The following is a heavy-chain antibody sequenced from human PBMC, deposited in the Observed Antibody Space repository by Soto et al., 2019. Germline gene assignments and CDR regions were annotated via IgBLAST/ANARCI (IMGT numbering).Heavy chain of an antibody. D-gene: IGHD2-15*01. CDR1: GGSISSGGYS. V-gene: IGHV4-30-2*01. J-gene: IGHJ6*02. Sequence: SETLSLTCAVSGGSISSGGYSWSWIRQPPGKGLEWIGYIYHSGSTYYNPSLKSRVTISVDRSKNHFSLKLSSVTAADTAVYYCARGGHCSGGSCYSSYYYYGMDVWGQGTTVTVSS. CDR2: IYHSGST. CDR3: ARGGHCSGGSCYSSYYYYGMDV.